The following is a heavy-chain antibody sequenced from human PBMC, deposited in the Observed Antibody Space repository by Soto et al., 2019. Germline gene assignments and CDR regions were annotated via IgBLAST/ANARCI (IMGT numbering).Heavy chain of an antibody. Sequence: SETLSLTCTVSGASISSADYFWSWIRQPPGQGLEWIGYIYYSGNIFYNPSLESRVTISVDTSKNQFSLKLTSVTAADTAVYYCARILYYYDSRDYPDYWGQGTLVTVSS. CDR2: IYYSGNI. D-gene: IGHD3-22*01. CDR1: GASISSADYF. CDR3: ARILYYYDSRDYPDY. V-gene: IGHV4-30-4*01. J-gene: IGHJ4*02.